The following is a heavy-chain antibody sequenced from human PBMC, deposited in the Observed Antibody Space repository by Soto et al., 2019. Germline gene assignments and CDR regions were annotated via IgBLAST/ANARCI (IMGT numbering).Heavy chain of an antibody. V-gene: IGHV4-30-4*01. D-gene: IGHD1-26*01. Sequence: QVQLQESSPGLVKPSQTLSLTCAVSGGSISSGDSFWSWIRQPPGKGLEWIGYVFYTGSTYYNPSLKSRVSISVDTSKKQFSLKLSSVTAADTAVYYCAKAGSLGYWYFDLWGRGTLVTVSS. CDR3: AKAGSLGYWYFDL. CDR1: GGSISSGDSF. J-gene: IGHJ2*01. CDR2: VFYTGST.